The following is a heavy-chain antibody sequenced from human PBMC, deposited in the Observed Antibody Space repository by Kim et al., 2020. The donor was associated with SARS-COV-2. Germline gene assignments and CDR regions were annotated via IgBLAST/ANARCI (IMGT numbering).Heavy chain of an antibody. Sequence: ASVKVSCKASGYTFTSYGISWVRQAPGQGLEWMGWISAYNGNTNYAQKLQGRVTMTTDTSTSTAYMELRSLRSDDTAVYYCARERGYYDSSGYYYTSDYWGQGTLVTVSS. D-gene: IGHD3-22*01. CDR3: ARERGYYDSSGYYYTSDY. CDR1: GYTFTSYG. J-gene: IGHJ4*02. V-gene: IGHV1-18*04. CDR2: ISAYNGNT.